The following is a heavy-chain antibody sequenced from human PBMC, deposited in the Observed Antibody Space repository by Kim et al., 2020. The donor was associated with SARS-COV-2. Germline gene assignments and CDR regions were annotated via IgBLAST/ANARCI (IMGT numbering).Heavy chain of an antibody. V-gene: IGHV3-49*04. CDR2: IRSKAYGGTT. CDR1: GFTFGDSA. CDR3: TRAHIIGSWAYYYYYYMDV. Sequence: GGSLRLSCSASGFTFGDSAMSWVRQAPGKGLEWVGFIRSKAYGGTTEYAASVKGRFTISRDDSKSIAYLQMNSLKTEDTAVYYCTRAHIIGSWAYYYYYYMDVWGKGTTVTVSS. J-gene: IGHJ6*03. D-gene: IGHD1-26*01.